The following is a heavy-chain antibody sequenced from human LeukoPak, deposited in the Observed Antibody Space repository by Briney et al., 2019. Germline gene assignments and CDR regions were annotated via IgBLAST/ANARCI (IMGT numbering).Heavy chain of an antibody. V-gene: IGHV3-74*01. CDR1: GFTFSNYW. Sequence: GGSLRLSCAASGFTFSNYWMHWVRQVPGKGLVWVSRIASDGSVTNYADSVKGRFTISRDNAKNTLYLQMNSPRVEDTAVYYCARDRSSFNGMDVWGQGTTVTVSS. CDR3: ARDRSSFNGMDV. CDR2: IASDGSVT. J-gene: IGHJ6*02.